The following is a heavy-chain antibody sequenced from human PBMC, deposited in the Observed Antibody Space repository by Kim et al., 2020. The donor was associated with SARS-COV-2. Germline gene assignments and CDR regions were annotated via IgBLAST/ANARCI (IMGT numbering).Heavy chain of an antibody. CDR3: ARGGFDLIDY. CDR1: GASISSSNW. Sequence: SETLSLTCAVSGASISSSNWWSWVRQPPGKGLQWIGDIYQSYSTTYNPSLESRITISVDKSKNQFSLKLNSVTAADTAVYYCARGGFDLIDYWGQGTLVTVSS. D-gene: IGHD3-9*01. V-gene: IGHV4-4*02. CDR2: IYQSYST. J-gene: IGHJ4*02.